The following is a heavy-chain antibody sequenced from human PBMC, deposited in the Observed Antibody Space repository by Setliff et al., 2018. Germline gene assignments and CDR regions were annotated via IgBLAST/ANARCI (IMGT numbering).Heavy chain of an antibody. Sequence: SETLSLTCTVSGGSISSGDHYWSWIRQHPGKGLEWIGYIYHSGNTYYNPSLKSRITISVDTSKNQFSLKLSSVTAADTAVYYCARGPNFWSGYYSLRLRWFDPWGQGTLVTVSS. CDR2: IYHSGNT. V-gene: IGHV4-31*03. CDR3: ARGPNFWSGYYSLRLRWFDP. D-gene: IGHD3-3*01. J-gene: IGHJ5*02. CDR1: GGSISSGDHY.